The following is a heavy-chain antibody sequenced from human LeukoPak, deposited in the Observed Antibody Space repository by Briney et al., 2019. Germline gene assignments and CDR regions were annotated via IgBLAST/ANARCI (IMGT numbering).Heavy chain of an antibody. CDR2: ISYDGSNK. D-gene: IGHD4-17*01. CDR1: GFTFSSYG. Sequence: GGSLRLSCAASGFTFSSYGMHWVRQAPGKGLEWVAVISYDGSNKYYADSVKGRLTISRDNSKNTLYLQMNSLRAEDTAVYYCAKDSWRSTTVTTRGIYYYYGMDVWGQGTTVTVSS. CDR3: AKDSWRSTTVTTRGIYYYYGMDV. V-gene: IGHV3-30*18. J-gene: IGHJ6*02.